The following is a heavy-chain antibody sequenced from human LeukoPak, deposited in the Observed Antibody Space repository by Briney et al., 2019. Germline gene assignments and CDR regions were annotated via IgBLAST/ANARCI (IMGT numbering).Heavy chain of an antibody. J-gene: IGHJ6*02. CDR3: AKDIGYSYGMDV. V-gene: IGHV3-9*01. D-gene: IGHD5-18*01. CDR1: GFTFDDYA. Sequence: GRSLRLSCAASGFTFDDYAMHWVRQAPGKGLEWVSGISWNSGSIGYADSVKGRFTISRDNAKNSLYLQMNSLRAEDTALYYCAKDIGYSYGMDVWGHGTTVTVSS. CDR2: ISWNSGSI.